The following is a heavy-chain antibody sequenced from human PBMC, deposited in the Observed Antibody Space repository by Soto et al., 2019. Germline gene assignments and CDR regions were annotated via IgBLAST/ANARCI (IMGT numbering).Heavy chain of an antibody. CDR1: GFTFPNYG. D-gene: IGHD5-12*01. Sequence: VQLLESGGGLVQPGGSLRLSCVVSGFTFPNYGVTWVRQAPGKGLEWVAGFSGGSGTTHYRDSVKGRFTISRDDSKSTAYLQMNSLGVDDTAVYYCVNWTGYGDCWGQGTLVTVSS. CDR3: VNWTGYGDC. J-gene: IGHJ4*02. CDR2: FSGGSGTT. V-gene: IGHV3-23*01.